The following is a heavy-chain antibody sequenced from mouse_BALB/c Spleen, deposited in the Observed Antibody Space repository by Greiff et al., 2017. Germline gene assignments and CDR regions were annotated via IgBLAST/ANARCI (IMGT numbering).Heavy chain of an antibody. CDR1: GYTFTDYA. J-gene: IGHJ4*01. D-gene: IGHD2-4*01. Sequence: QVQLKESGPGLVRPGESVKISCTGSGYTFTDYAMHWVKQSHAKSLEWIGVISIYYDNTNYNQTFKGKATITVDNASSTAYMELARLTSEDSAIYYCARQADDYDVGAMDYWGQGTSVTVSS. CDR3: ARQADDYDVGAMDY. V-gene: IGHV1-67*01. CDR2: ISIYYDNT.